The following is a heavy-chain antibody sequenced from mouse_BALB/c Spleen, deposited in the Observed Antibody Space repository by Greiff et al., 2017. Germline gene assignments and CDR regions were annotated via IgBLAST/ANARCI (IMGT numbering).Heavy chain of an antibody. CDR1: GFTFSSYA. CDR2: ISSGGST. D-gene: IGHD2-14*01. V-gene: IGHV5-6-5*01. J-gene: IGHJ4*01. Sequence: EVKLMESGGGLVKPGGSLKLSCAASGFTFSSYAMSWVRQTPEKRLEWVASISSGGSTYYPDSVKGRFTISRDNARNIRYLQMSSLRSEDTAMYYCAREGDRYAHAMDYWGQGTSVTVSS. CDR3: AREGDRYAHAMDY.